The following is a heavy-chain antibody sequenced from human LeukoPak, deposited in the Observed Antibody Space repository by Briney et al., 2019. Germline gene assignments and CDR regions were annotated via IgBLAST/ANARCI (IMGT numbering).Heavy chain of an antibody. CDR3: VRDVGPQMTTELDY. V-gene: IGHV4-39*07. CDR2: ISYRGTT. J-gene: IGHJ4*02. CDR1: RGSISSSRYY. D-gene: IGHD4-17*01. Sequence: PSETLSLTCTVSRGSISSSRYYWGWIRQPPGKGLEWIGSISYRGTTYYNLSLKSRVTMSVDTSKNQFSLKLFSVTAADTAVYYCVRDVGPQMTTELDYWGQGTLVTVSS.